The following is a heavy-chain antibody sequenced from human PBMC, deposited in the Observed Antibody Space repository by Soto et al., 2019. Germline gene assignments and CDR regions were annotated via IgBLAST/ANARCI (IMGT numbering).Heavy chain of an antibody. Sequence: GGSLRLSCAVSGFSVSNTYMSWVRQAPGKGLEWISVIYRGRATYYADSVKGRITIARDDSRNTVYLQMNSLTTEDTAVYFCARDRSDSTRADSFDIWGQGTVFTVSS. CDR3: ARDRSDSTRADSFDI. CDR1: GFSVSNTY. CDR2: IYRGRAT. V-gene: IGHV3-53*01. D-gene: IGHD6-25*01. J-gene: IGHJ3*02.